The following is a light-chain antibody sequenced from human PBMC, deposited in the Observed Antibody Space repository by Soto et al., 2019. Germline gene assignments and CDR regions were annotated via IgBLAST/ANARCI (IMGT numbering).Light chain of an antibody. CDR2: KVS. V-gene: IGKV2-30*02. Sequence: DFVMTHSPLSLPFTLVQPSSVSCRXNQIVVHSDGIAYFSWFQQRPGRSPRRLIYKVSNRDSGVPARFSGSGSGTDFALKISRVEAEDVGVYYCMQGTHWPITFGQGTRLEIK. CDR1: QIVVHSDGIAY. CDR3: MQGTHWPIT. J-gene: IGKJ5*01.